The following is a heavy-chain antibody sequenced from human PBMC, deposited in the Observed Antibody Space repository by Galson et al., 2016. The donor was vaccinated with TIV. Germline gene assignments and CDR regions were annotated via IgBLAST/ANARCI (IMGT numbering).Heavy chain of an antibody. V-gene: IGHV3-7*01. Sequence: SLRLSCAASGFSFIDYSMSWVRQAPGTGLEWVASMKEEGTEQYNVNVVKGRFTISRDGAGNSVYLQMNSLGVEDTAVYFCARWRGRQSEFDSWGQGTLVTVSA. CDR2: MKEEGTEQ. J-gene: IGHJ4*02. CDR1: GFSFIDYS. CDR3: ARWRGRQSEFDS. D-gene: IGHD5-24*01.